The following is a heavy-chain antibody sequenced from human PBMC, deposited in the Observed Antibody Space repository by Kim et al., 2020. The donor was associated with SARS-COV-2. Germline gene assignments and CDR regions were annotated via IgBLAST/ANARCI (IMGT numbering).Heavy chain of an antibody. Sequence: GGSLRLSCAASGFTFDDYAMHWVRQAPGKGLEWVSGISWNSGSIGYADSVKGRFTISRDNAKNSLYLQMNSLRAEDTALYYCAKEYFDWRRTNYYYGMDVWGQGTTVTVSS. V-gene: IGHV3-9*01. CDR1: GFTFDDYA. D-gene: IGHD3-9*01. CDR3: AKEYFDWRRTNYYYGMDV. CDR2: ISWNSGSI. J-gene: IGHJ6*02.